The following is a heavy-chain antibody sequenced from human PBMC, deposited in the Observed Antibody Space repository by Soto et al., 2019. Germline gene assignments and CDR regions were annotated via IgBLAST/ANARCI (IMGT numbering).Heavy chain of an antibody. CDR3: AKCGGWNYDGWFDP. J-gene: IGHJ5*02. Sequence: GGSLRLSCAASGLTFSSYAMSWVRQAPGKGLEWVSAISGSGGSTYYADSVKGRFTISRDNSKNTLYLQMNSLRAEDTAVYYCAKCGGWNYDGWFDPWGQGTLVTVSS. CDR2: ISGSGGST. V-gene: IGHV3-23*01. D-gene: IGHD1-7*01. CDR1: GLTFSSYA.